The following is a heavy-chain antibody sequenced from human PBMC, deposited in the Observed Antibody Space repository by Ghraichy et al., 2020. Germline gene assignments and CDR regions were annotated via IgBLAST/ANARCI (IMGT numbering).Heavy chain of an antibody. CDR3: AGGIAARMSNWFDP. J-gene: IGHJ5*02. Sequence: SETLSLTCTVSGGSISSYYWSWIRQPAGKGLEWIGRIYTSGSTNYNPSLKSRVTMSVDTSKNQFSLKLSSVTAADTAVYYCAGGIAARMSNWFDPWGQGTLVTVSS. CDR1: GGSISSYY. V-gene: IGHV4-4*07. CDR2: IYTSGST. D-gene: IGHD6-6*01.